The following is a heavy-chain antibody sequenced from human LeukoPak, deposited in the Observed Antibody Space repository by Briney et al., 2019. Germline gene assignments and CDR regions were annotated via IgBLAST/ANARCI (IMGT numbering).Heavy chain of an antibody. D-gene: IGHD2-2*01. CDR2: INPNSGGT. J-gene: IGHJ4*02. Sequence: GASVKVSCKASGYTFTGYYMHWVRQAPGQGLEWMGWINPNSGGTNYAQKFQGWVTMTRDTSISTAYMELSRLRSEDTAVYYCARGYGNQLLYYFDYWGQGTLVTVSS. CDR3: ARGYGNQLLYYFDY. CDR1: GYTFTGYY. V-gene: IGHV1-2*04.